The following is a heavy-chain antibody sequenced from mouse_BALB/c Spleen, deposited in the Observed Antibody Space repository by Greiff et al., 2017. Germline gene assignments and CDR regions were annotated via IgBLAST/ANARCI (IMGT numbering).Heavy chain of an antibody. D-gene: IGHD2-4*01. CDR3: ARGVDYDAFAY. V-gene: IGHV1-4*01. CDR1: GYTFTSYT. CDR2: INPSSGYT. Sequence: QVQLQQSGAELARPGASVKMSCKASGYTFTSYTMHWVKQRPGQGLEWIGYINPSSGYTNYNQKFKDKATLTADKSSSTAYMQLSSLTSEDSAVYYCARGVDYDAFAYWGQGTLVTVSA. J-gene: IGHJ3*01.